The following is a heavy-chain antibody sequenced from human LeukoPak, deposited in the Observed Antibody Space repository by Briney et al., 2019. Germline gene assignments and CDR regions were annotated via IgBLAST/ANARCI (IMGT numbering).Heavy chain of an antibody. D-gene: IGHD6-13*01. CDR1: GGSISSSSSY. CDR3: ARPYSSSWDYFDY. V-gene: IGHV4-39*01. J-gene: IGHJ4*02. Sequence: PSETLSLTCTVSGGSISSSSSYWGWIRQPPGKGLEWIGSIYYSGSTSYNPSLKSRVTIFVDTSKNQFSLKLTSVTAADTAVYYCARPYSSSWDYFDYWGQGTLVTVSS. CDR2: IYYSGST.